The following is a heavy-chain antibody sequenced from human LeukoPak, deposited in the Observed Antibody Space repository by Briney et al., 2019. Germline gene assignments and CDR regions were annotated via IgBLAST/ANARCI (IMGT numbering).Heavy chain of an antibody. D-gene: IGHD3-10*01. V-gene: IGHV4-34*01. J-gene: IGHJ5*02. CDR2: INHSGST. CDR1: GGSFSGYY. CDR3: ARGSYDYGSGSYYWFDP. Sequence: PSETLSLTCAVYGGSFSGYYWNWIRQPPGKGLEWIGEINHSGSTNYNPSLKSRVTISVDTSKNQFSPKLSSVTAADTAVYYCARGSYDYGSGSYYWFDPWGQGTLVTVSS.